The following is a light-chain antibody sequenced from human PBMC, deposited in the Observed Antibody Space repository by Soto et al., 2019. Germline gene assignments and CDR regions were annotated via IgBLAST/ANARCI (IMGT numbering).Light chain of an antibody. CDR1: SSDVGGYNY. J-gene: IGLJ1*01. Sequence: QSALTQPASVSGSPGQSITISCTGTSSDVGGYNYVSWYQQHPGKAPKLMIYDVSNRPSGVSNRFSGSKSGNTASLTISGLQAEDEADYECSSYTSSKGVFGTGTKVTVL. CDR2: DVS. CDR3: SSYTSSKGV. V-gene: IGLV2-14*01.